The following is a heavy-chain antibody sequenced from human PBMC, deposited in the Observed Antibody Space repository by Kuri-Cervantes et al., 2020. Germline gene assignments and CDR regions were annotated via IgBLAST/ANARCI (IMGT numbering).Heavy chain of an antibody. D-gene: IGHD6-6*01. CDR2: IIPIFGTA. J-gene: IGHJ5*02. V-gene: IGHV1-69*13. CDR1: GGTFSSYA. Sequence: SVKVSCKASGGTFSSYAISWVRQAPGQGLEWMGGIIPIFGTANYAQKFQGRVTITADESTSTAYMELSSLRSEDTAVYYCARAPGRYSSSAGSPHGGWFDPWGQGTLVTVSS. CDR3: ARAPGRYSSSAGSPHGGWFDP.